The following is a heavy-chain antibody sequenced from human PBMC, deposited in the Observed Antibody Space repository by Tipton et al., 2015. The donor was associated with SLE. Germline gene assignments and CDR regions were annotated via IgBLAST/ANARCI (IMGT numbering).Heavy chain of an antibody. V-gene: IGHV3-43D*04. D-gene: IGHD2/OR15-2a*01. J-gene: IGHJ3*02. Sequence: SLRLSCAASGFTFDDYAMHWVRQAPGKGLEWVSLISWDGGSTYYADSVKGRFTISRDNSKNSLYLQMNSLRAEDTALYYCASGTSMHYDAFDIWGQGTMVTVSS. CDR1: GFTFDDYA. CDR3: ASGTSMHYDAFDI. CDR2: ISWDGGST.